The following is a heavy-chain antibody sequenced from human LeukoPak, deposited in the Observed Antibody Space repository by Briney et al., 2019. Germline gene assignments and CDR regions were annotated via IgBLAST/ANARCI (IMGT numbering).Heavy chain of an antibody. CDR2: FGGSDDTT. D-gene: IGHD3-16*02. CDR1: GFSIDSQA. V-gene: IGHV3-23*01. CDR3: ARDWGVWGSYRYLLDY. J-gene: IGHJ4*02. Sequence: HPGGSLRLSCAASGFSIDSQAMSWVRQAPGQGLEWVSGFGGSDDTTHYADSVKGRFTISRDNSKNTLYLQMNSLRAEDTAVYYCARDWGVWGSYRYLLDYWGQGTLVTVSS.